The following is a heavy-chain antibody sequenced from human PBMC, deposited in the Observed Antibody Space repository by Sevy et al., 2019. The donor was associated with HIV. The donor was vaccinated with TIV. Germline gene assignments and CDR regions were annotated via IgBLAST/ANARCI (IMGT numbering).Heavy chain of an antibody. V-gene: IGHV3-30-3*01. Sequence: GGSLRLSCAASGFTFSSYAMHWVRQAPGKGLEWVAVISYDGSNKYYADSVKGRFTISRDDSKSIAYLQMNSLKTEDTAVYYCTRDRSYDILTGYSWTYYYYGMDVWGQGTTVTVSS. CDR3: TRDRSYDILTGYSWTYYYYGMDV. D-gene: IGHD3-9*01. CDR1: GFTFSSYA. CDR2: ISYDGSNK. J-gene: IGHJ6*02.